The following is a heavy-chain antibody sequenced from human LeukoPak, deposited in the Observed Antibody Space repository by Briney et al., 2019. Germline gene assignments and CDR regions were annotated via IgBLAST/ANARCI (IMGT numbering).Heavy chain of an antibody. V-gene: IGHV5-51*01. Sequence: GESLKISCKGSGYRFTSYWIAWVRQMPGKGLEWMGIIYPSDSDTTYSPSFQGQVTISADKSISTAYLQWNSLKASDTAMYYCARQTTTTTYDPWGQGTLVTVSS. CDR3: ARQTTTTTYDP. J-gene: IGHJ5*02. CDR2: IYPSDSDT. D-gene: IGHD4-11*01. CDR1: GYRFTSYW.